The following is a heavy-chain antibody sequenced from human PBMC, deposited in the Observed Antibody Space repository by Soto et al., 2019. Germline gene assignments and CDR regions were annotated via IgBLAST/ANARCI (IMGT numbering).Heavy chain of an antibody. Sequence: GESLKISYKGSGYSFTSYWISWVRQMPGKGLEWMGRIDPSDSYTNYSPSFQGHVTISADKSISTAYLQWSSLKASDTAMYYCAKSAIAVPPYGMDVWGQGTTVTVSS. J-gene: IGHJ6*02. CDR2: IDPSDSYT. CDR3: AKSAIAVPPYGMDV. CDR1: GYSFTSYW. V-gene: IGHV5-10-1*01. D-gene: IGHD6-19*01.